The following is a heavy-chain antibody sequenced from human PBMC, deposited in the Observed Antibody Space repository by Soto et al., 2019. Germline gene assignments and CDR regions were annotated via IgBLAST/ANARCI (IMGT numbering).Heavy chain of an antibody. D-gene: IGHD3-9*01. CDR2: FDPEDGET. CDR3: ATDPGKKRNYDILTGYFVY. Sequence: ASVKVSCKVSGYTLTELSMHWVRQAPGKGLEWMGGFDPEDGETIYAQKFQGRVTMTEDTSTDTAYMELSSLRSEDTAVYYCATDPGKKRNYDILTGYFVYWGQGTLVTVSS. CDR1: GYTLTELS. V-gene: IGHV1-24*01. J-gene: IGHJ4*02.